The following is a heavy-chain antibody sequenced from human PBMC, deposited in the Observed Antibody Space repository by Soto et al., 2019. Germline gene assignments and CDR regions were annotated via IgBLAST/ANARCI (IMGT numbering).Heavy chain of an antibody. V-gene: IGHV4-30-4*01. CDR2: IDYSGST. J-gene: IGHJ6*02. CDR3: ARDQPLYYDILTGLYGMDV. D-gene: IGHD3-9*01. CDR1: GGSISSGDYY. Sequence: QVQLQESGPGLVKPSQTLSLTCTVSGGSISSGDYYWSWIRQPPGKGLEWIGYIDYSGSTYYNPSLKRRVTISVDTSKNQFSLKLSSVTAADTAVYYCARDQPLYYDILTGLYGMDVWGQGTTVTVSS.